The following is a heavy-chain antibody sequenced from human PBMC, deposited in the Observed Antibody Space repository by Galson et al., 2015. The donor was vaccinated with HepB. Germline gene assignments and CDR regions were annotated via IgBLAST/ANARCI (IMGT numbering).Heavy chain of an antibody. CDR2: ITPYSGDT. Sequence: SVKVSCKASGYIFAANYLHWVRQAPGQGLEWMGRITPYSGDTISAKEFQGRLTMTMDTPNTIAFMESSSLRYDDTALYYCTIEGAAGARDAFDIWGLGTMVTVSS. CDR1: GYIFAANY. V-gene: IGHV1-2*06. D-gene: IGHD4/OR15-4a*01. CDR3: TIEGAAGARDAFDI. J-gene: IGHJ3*02.